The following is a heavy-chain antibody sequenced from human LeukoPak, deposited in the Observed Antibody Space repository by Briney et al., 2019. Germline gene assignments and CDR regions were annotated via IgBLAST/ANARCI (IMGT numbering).Heavy chain of an antibody. CDR1: GVTLSPYG. D-gene: IGHD6-13*01. J-gene: IGHJ4*02. V-gene: IGHV3-33*08. CDR2: IWYDGSNK. Sequence: GGSLRLSCAASGVTLSPYGMHWVRQAPGKGLEWEAVIWYDGSNKYYADSVKGRFTISRDNSKNTLYLQMNSLRAEDTAVYYCVRDSAAAGTFIDYWGQGTLVTVSS. CDR3: VRDSAAAGTFIDY.